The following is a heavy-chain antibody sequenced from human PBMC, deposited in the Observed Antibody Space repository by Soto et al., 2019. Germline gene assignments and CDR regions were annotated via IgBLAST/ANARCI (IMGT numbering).Heavy chain of an antibody. J-gene: IGHJ3*02. CDR1: GGTFSSYA. CDR3: ARYCSGGSCYGVSFDI. CDR2: IIPIFGTA. Sequence: QVQLVQSGAEVKKPGSSVKVSCKASGGTFSSYAISWVRQAPGQGLEWMGGIIPIFGTANYAQKFQGRVTITAVESTSTAYMELSSLRSEDTAVYYCARYCSGGSCYGVSFDIWGQGTMVTVSS. V-gene: IGHV1-69*01. D-gene: IGHD2-15*01.